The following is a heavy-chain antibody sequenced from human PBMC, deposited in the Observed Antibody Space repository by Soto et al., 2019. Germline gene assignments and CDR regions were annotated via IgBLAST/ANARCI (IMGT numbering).Heavy chain of an antibody. CDR3: AKGGGYTYGSSWWHFDL. CDR1: GFTFSDHG. V-gene: IGHV3-30*18. J-gene: IGHJ2*01. Sequence: QVQVVESGGGVVQPGRSLRLSCAASGFTFSDHGMQWVGQAPGKGLEWVAAISDDGSKQYYAESVKGRFSISRDNSKNTLYLQMGSLRTEDTAMYYCAKGGGYTYGSSWWHFDLWGRGTLVTVSS. D-gene: IGHD5-18*01. CDR2: ISDDGSKQ.